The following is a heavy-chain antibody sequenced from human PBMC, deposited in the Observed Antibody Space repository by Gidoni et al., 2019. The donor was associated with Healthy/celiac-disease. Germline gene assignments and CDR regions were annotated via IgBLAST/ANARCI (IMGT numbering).Heavy chain of an antibody. Sequence: VQPGRSLRLSCAASGFTFSSYGMHWVRQAPGKGLEWVAVIWYDGSNKYYADSVKGRFTISRDNSKNTLYLQMNSLRAEDTAVYYCARDKAVAGTGAYGMDVWGQGTTVTVSS. J-gene: IGHJ6*02. CDR3: ARDKAVAGTGAYGMDV. V-gene: IGHV3-33*01. D-gene: IGHD6-19*01. CDR2: IWYDGSNK. CDR1: GFTFSSYG.